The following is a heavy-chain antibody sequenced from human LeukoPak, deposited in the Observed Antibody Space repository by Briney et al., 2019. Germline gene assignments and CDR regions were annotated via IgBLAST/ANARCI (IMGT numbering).Heavy chain of an antibody. CDR2: IWYDGSNK. CDR1: GFTFRNYG. Sequence: GTSLRLSCAASGFTFRNYGIHWVRQAPGKGLEWVAIIWYDGSNKYYADSVKGRFTISRDNSKNTLYLQISSLRAEDTALYYCARGNYQLSNGMDVWGQGTTVTVSS. V-gene: IGHV3-33*01. D-gene: IGHD1-7*01. J-gene: IGHJ6*02. CDR3: ARGNYQLSNGMDV.